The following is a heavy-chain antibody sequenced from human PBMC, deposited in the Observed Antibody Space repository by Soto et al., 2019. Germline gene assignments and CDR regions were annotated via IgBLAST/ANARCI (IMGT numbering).Heavy chain of an antibody. D-gene: IGHD6-19*01. V-gene: IGHV3-9*01. J-gene: IGHJ4*02. Sequence: GGSLRLSCAASGFTFDYYAMHWVRQAPGKGLEWVSDISWNSGSIGYADSVKGRFTISRDNAKNSLYLQMNSLRAEDTALYYCAKGDEPIAVAGIFFDYWGQGTLVTVSS. CDR1: GFTFDYYA. CDR3: AKGDEPIAVAGIFFDY. CDR2: ISWNSGSI.